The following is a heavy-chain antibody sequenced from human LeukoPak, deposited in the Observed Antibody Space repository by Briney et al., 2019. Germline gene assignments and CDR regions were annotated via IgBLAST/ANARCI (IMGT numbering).Heavy chain of an antibody. CDR1: GFTFSSYG. V-gene: IGHV3-23*01. CDR3: AKDFSQWLAEYYFDY. D-gene: IGHD6-19*01. Sequence: GGSLRLSCAASGFTFSSYGMSWVRQAPGKGLEWVSAISGSGGSTYYADSVKGRFTISRDNSKNTLYLQMNSPRAEDTAVYYCAKDFSQWLAEYYFDYWGQGTLVTVSS. CDR2: ISGSGGST. J-gene: IGHJ4*02.